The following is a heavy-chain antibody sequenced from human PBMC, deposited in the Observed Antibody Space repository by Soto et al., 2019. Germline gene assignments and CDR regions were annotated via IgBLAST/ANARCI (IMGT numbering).Heavy chain of an antibody. CDR3: AKEVAGTMGY. CDR1: GFTFSSYG. CDR2: ISYDGSNK. V-gene: IGHV3-30*18. J-gene: IGHJ4*02. D-gene: IGHD6-19*01. Sequence: QVQLVESGGGVVQPGSSLRLSCAASGFTFSSYGMHWVRQAPGKGLEWVAVISYDGSNKYYADSVKGRFTMSRDNSKNTLYLQMNSLRAEDTAVYYCAKEVAGTMGYWGQGTLVPVSS.